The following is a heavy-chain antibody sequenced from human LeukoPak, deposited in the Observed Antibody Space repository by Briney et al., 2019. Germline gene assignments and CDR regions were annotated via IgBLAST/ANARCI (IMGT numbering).Heavy chain of an antibody. V-gene: IGHV4-59*12. CDR1: GGSISSYY. D-gene: IGHD6-13*01. CDR2: IYYSGST. CDR3: ARVRAAAVPYYFDH. J-gene: IGHJ4*02. Sequence: PSETLSLTRTVSGGSISSYYWSWIRQPPGKGLEWIGYIYYSGSTNYNPSLKSRVTISVDTSKNQFSLKLSSVTAADTAVYYCARVRAAAVPYYFDHWGQGTLVTVSS.